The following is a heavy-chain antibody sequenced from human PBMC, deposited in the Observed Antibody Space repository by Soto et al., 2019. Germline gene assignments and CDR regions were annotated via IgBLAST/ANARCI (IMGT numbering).Heavy chain of an antibody. J-gene: IGHJ5*02. Sequence: GGSLRLSCAASGFTFSSYGMQWVRQAPGKGLEWVAVISYDGSNKYYADSVKGRFTISRDNSKNTLYLQMNSLRAEDTAVYYCAKESSGWSLWFDPWGQGTLVTVSS. CDR2: ISYDGSNK. D-gene: IGHD6-19*01. V-gene: IGHV3-30*18. CDR3: AKESSGWSLWFDP. CDR1: GFTFSSYG.